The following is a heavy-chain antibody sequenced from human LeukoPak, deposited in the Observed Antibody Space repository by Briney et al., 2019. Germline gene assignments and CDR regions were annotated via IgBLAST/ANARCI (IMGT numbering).Heavy chain of an antibody. D-gene: IGHD1-26*01. V-gene: IGHV3-48*04. CDR2: ISGSSDSI. CDR3: GKIRIGFSGLVDL. CDR1: GFTLSTYG. J-gene: IGHJ5*02. Sequence: GGSLRLSCAASGFTLSTYGMQWVRQVPGKGLEWVSYISGSSDSIKYAESVKGRFTNSRDNAKNSLYLHLSSLRAEDTAVYHCGKIRIGFSGLVDLWGQGTLVTVSS.